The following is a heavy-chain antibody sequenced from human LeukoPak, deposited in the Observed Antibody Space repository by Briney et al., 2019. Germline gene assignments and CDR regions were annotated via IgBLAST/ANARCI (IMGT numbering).Heavy chain of an antibody. CDR2: IYYSGST. V-gene: IGHV4-31*03. J-gene: IGHJ4*02. CDR1: GGSISCGGYY. CDR3: ARGDRDFTYYYDSSGYYYYPAHFDY. Sequence: SETLSLTCTVSGGSISCGGYYWSWIRQHPGKGLEWIGYIYYSGSTYYNPSLKSRVTISVDTSKNQFSLKLSSVTAADTAVYYCARGDRDFTYYYDSSGYYYYPAHFDYWGQGTLVTVSS. D-gene: IGHD3-22*01.